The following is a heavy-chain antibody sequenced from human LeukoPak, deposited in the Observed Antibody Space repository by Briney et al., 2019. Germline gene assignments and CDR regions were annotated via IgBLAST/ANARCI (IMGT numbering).Heavy chain of an antibody. D-gene: IGHD2-21*01. V-gene: IGHV3-21*01. CDR1: GFTFGSYD. J-gene: IGHJ5*02. CDR3: AKNVESKTLIRRSWFDP. CDR2: ISTGSNYI. Sequence: TGGSLRLSCTASGFTFGSYDMNWVRQAPGKGREWVSTISTGSNYIYYADSVKGRFTISRDNAKGSLYLQMSSLRAEDTAVYYCAKNVESKTLIRRSWFDPWGQGTLVTVSS.